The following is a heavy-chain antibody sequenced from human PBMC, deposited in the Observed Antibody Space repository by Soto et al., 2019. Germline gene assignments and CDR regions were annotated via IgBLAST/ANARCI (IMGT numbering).Heavy chain of an antibody. J-gene: IGHJ4*02. CDR3: ARDLGGWPDY. V-gene: IGHV1-3*01. CDR1: GYTFTSYA. Sequence: QVQLVQSGAEVKKPGASVKVSCNASGYTFTSYAIHWVRQAPGQRLEWMGWINAGNGNTKYSQKFQDRVTITRDTSASTAYMELSSLRSEDTVVYYCARDLGGWPDYWGQGTLVTVSS. D-gene: IGHD6-19*01. CDR2: INAGNGNT.